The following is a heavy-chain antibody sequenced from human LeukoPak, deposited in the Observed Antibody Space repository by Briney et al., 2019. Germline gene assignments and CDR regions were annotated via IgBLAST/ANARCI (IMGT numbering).Heavy chain of an antibody. CDR1: GYTFTGYY. CDR2: INPNSGGT. V-gene: IGHV1-2*02. J-gene: IGHJ6*03. CDR3: ARDSPRGSGSPHMDV. D-gene: IGHD3-10*01. Sequence: GASVKVSCKASGYTFTGYYMHWVRQAPGQGLEWMGWINPNSGGTNYAQKFQGRVTMTRDTSISTAYMELSRLRSDDTAVYYCARDSPRGSGSPHMDVWGKGTTVTVSS.